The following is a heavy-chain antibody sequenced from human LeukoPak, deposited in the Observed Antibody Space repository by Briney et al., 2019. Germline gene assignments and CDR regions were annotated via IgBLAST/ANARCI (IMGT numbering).Heavy chain of an antibody. CDR1: GFTFNNYA. V-gene: IGHV3-23*01. CDR3: ASSGSYRFDY. Sequence: GGSLRLSCAASGFTFNNYAMRWVRQAPGKGLEWVSGISGGGDSTFYADSVKGRFTISKDTSKNTLFLHLTSLRAEDTAMYYCASSGSYRFDYWGQGTLVTVSS. D-gene: IGHD1-26*01. J-gene: IGHJ4*02. CDR2: ISGGGDST.